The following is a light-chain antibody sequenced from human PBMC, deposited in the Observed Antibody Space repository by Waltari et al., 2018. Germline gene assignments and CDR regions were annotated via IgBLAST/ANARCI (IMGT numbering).Light chain of an antibody. V-gene: IGKV3-11*01. Sequence: EIVLTQSPATLSLSPGERATLSCRASQSVSSYLAWYQQKPGRAPRLLIYDAPNRATGIPARFSGSGSGTDFTLTISSLEPEDFAVYYCQQRSNWPITFGQGTRLEIK. CDR1: QSVSSY. CDR3: QQRSNWPIT. J-gene: IGKJ5*01. CDR2: DAP.